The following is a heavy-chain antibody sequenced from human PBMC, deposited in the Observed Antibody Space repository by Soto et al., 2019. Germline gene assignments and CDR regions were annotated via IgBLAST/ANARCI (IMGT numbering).Heavy chain of an antibody. CDR2: ISSSSSTI. CDR1: GFTFSSYS. V-gene: IGHV3-48*02. Sequence: GGSLRLSCAASGFTFSSYSMNWVRQAPGKGLEWVSYISSSSSTIYYADSVKGRFTISRDNAKNSLYLQMNSLRDEDTAVYYCARDLGSGDSSGYFPRSYYYYGMDVWGQGTTVTVSS. J-gene: IGHJ6*02. CDR3: ARDLGSGDSSGYFPRSYYYYGMDV. D-gene: IGHD3-22*01.